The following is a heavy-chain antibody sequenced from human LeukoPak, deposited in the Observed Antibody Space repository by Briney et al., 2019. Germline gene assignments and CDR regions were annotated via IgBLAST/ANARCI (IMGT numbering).Heavy chain of an antibody. CDR3: ARGNGGQSYFDY. J-gene: IGHJ4*02. Sequence: PGGSLRLSCAASGFTFSTFWVHWVRQVPGQGLLWVARINNDGNTITYADSAKGRFTVSRDNAKSTVFLQMNSLRAEDTAVYYCARGNGGQSYFDYWGQGTLVAVSS. CDR2: INNDGNTI. D-gene: IGHD4-23*01. CDR1: GFTFSTFW. V-gene: IGHV3-74*03.